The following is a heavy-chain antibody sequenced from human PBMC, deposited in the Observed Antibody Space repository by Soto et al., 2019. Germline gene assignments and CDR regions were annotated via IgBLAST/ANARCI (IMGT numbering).Heavy chain of an antibody. V-gene: IGHV3-33*01. CDR2: IWYDGSNK. CDR1: GFTFSSYG. J-gene: IGHJ4*02. Sequence: QVQLVESGGGVVQPGRSLRLSCAASGFTFSSYGMHWVRQAPGKGLEWVAVIWYDGSNKYYADSVKGRFTISRDNSKNTPYLQMNSLRAEDTAVYYCARLDSSGYSWGQRTLVTVSS. D-gene: IGHD3-22*01. CDR3: ARLDSSGYS.